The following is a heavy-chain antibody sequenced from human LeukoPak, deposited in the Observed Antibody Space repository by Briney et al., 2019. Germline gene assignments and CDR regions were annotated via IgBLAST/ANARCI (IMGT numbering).Heavy chain of an antibody. J-gene: IGHJ4*02. D-gene: IGHD2-8*01. V-gene: IGHV3-7*03. Sequence: GGSLRLSCAASRFTFRHSWLSWIRQTPGKGLEWVANIHPDSSDKFYVDSMEGRFTISRDNSKNTLYLQMNSLRAEDTAVYYCAKVAQEDIVLMVYAGDFDYWGQGTLVTVSS. CDR1: RFTFRHSW. CDR2: IHPDSSDK. CDR3: AKVAQEDIVLMVYAGDFDY.